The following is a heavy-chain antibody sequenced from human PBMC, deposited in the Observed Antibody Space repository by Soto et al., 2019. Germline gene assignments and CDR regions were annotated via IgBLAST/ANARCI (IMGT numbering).Heavy chain of an antibody. J-gene: IGHJ4*02. CDR1: GFTFSNAW. CDR2: IKSKTDGGTT. CDR3: TTDLYYGSGSYFDY. Sequence: GESLKISCAASGFTFSNAWMSWVRQAPGKGLEWVGRIKSKTDGGTTDYAAPVKGRFTISRDDSKNTLYLQMNSLKTEDTAVYYCTTDLYYGSGSYFDYWGQGTLVTVSS. V-gene: IGHV3-15*01. D-gene: IGHD3-10*01.